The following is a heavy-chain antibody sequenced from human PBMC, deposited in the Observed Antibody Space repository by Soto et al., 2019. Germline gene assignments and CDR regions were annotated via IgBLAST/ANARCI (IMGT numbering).Heavy chain of an antibody. V-gene: IGHV3-74*01. Sequence: EVQLVESGGGLVQPGGSLRLSCAASGFSLSDYWIHWVRQAPGKGLVWISRIKGDGSETDYADSVRGRFTISRDNTKNTVYRQLHSLRVEDPAVYYCARDYHGAGNPWGQGTPVTVSS. D-gene: IGHD3-10*01. CDR2: IKGDGSET. J-gene: IGHJ5*02. CDR3: ARDYHGAGNP. CDR1: GFSLSDYW.